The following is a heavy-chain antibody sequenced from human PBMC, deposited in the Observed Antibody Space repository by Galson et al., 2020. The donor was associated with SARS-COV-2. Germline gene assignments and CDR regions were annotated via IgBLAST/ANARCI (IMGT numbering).Heavy chain of an antibody. D-gene: IGHD3-3*01. J-gene: IGHJ6*02. CDR2: IYTSGTT. CDR3: ASLDYDFWSGPGGRGTDV. CDR1: GGSISGSYY. V-gene: IGHV4-4*07. Sequence: SATLSLTCSLSGGSISGSYYWSWVRQPAGKGLEWIGHIYTSGTTNYNPSLRSRLTMSIDTSQNQFSLTLRSVTASDTAVYYCASLDYDFWSGPGGRGTDVWGQGTAVVVSS.